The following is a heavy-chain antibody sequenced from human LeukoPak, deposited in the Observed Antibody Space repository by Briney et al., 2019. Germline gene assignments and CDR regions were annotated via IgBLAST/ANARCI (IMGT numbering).Heavy chain of an antibody. CDR2: IYYSGST. Sequence: SETLSLTCTVSGGSISSGDYYWSWIRQPPGKGLEWIGYIYYSGSTYYNPSLKSRVTISVDTSKNQFSLKLSSVTAADTAVYYCAREVGPVYCGGDCGPSVAFGIWGQGTMVTVSS. CDR3: AREVGPVYCGGDCGPSVAFGI. CDR1: GGSISSGDYY. J-gene: IGHJ3*02. D-gene: IGHD2-21*01. V-gene: IGHV4-30-4*08.